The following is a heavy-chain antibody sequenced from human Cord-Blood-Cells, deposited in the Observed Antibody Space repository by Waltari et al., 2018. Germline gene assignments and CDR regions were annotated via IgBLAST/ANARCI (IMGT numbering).Heavy chain of an antibody. V-gene: IGHV3-73*02. D-gene: IGHD6-19*01. CDR3: TRPHSSGFDY. CDR1: GFTFSGSA. CDR2: SRSKCNRAAT. J-gene: IGHJ4*02. Sequence: EVQLVESGGGLVQPGGSLKLSCAASGFTFSGSAMHWVRQASGKGLGWVGRSRSKCNRAATVKAASVKVRFTISRDDSNNTAYLQMNSLKTEDTAVYYCTRPHSSGFDYWGQGTLVTVSS.